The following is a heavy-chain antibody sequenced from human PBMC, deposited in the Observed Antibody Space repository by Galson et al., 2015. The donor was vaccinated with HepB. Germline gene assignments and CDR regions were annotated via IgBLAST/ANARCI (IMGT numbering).Heavy chain of an antibody. D-gene: IGHD6-19*01. CDR3: ARESGSGHDAFHI. J-gene: IGHJ3*02. Sequence: SVKVSCKASGYTFSTYSITWVRQAPGQGLEWMGWISAYNGNTNYAQKVQDRVTMTADTYTSTAYMELRGLRSDDSAVYYCARESGSGHDAFHIWGQGTMVTVSS. CDR2: ISAYNGNT. V-gene: IGHV1-18*01. CDR1: GYTFSTYS.